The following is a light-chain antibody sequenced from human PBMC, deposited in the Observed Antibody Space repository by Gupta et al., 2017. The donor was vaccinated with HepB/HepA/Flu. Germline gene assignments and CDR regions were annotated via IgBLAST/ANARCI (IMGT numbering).Light chain of an antibody. CDR3: MQSKHRPLT. Sequence: VVMTKSPLSLPVTLGQPASTPCRSSQSLVYSDVNTYLNWFQQRPGQSPRRLMYKVSSRDSGVPDRFSGSGSGTDFTLRIRRVEAEDIGFYYCMQSKHRPLTFGRGTKVEIK. V-gene: IGKV2-30*01. CDR2: KVS. J-gene: IGKJ4*01. CDR1: QSLVYSDVNTY.